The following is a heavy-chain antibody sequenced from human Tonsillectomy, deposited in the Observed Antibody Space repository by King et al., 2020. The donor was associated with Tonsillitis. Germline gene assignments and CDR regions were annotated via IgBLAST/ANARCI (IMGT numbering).Heavy chain of an antibody. CDR2: INPSGGST. J-gene: IGHJ6*03. CDR3: ARDWRRYDSSDSKGYYYYYYMDV. Sequence: VQLVESGAEVKKPGASVKVSCKASGYTFTSYYMHWVRQAPGQGLEWMGIINPSGGSTNYAQKFQGRVTMTRDTSTSTVYMELSSLRSEDTAVYYCARDWRRYDSSDSKGYYYYYYMDVWGKGTTVTVSS. CDR1: GYTFTSYY. D-gene: IGHD3-22*01. V-gene: IGHV1-46*01.